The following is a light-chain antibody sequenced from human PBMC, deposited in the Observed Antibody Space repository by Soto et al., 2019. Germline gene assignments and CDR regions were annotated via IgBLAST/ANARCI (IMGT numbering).Light chain of an antibody. CDR1: QSISTY. CDR3: QQYNRYSYT. J-gene: IGKJ2*01. V-gene: IGKV1-5*01. CDR2: HAS. Sequence: GDRVTITCRASQSISTYLAWYQQKPGKAPKLLIYHASNLESGVPSRFSGSGSGTEFTLTISSLQPDDFATYYCQQYNRYSYTFGQGTKLEIK.